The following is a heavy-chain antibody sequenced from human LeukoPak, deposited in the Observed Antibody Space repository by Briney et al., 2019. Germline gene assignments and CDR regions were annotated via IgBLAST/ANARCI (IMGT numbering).Heavy chain of an antibody. V-gene: IGHV3-74*01. CDR2: INSDGSST. Sequence: GGSLRLSCAASGFTFSTYWMHWVRQAPGKGLVWVSRINSDGSSTSYADSVKGRFTISRDNAKNTLYLQMNSLGAEDTAVYYCATTYYYDSSGYAGYWGQGTLVTVSS. J-gene: IGHJ4*02. CDR1: GFTFSTYW. CDR3: ATTYYYDSSGYAGY. D-gene: IGHD3-22*01.